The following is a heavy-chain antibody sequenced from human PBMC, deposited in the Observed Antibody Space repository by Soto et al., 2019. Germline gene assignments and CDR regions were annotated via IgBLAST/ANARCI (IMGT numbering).Heavy chain of an antibody. CDR1: GYTLTELS. D-gene: IGHD4-17*01. CDR2: FDPEDGET. Sequence: ASVKVSCKVSGYTLTELSMHWVRQAPGKGLEWMGGFDPEDGETIYAQKFQGRVTMTEDTSTDTAYMELSSLRSEDTAVYYCATTGVDGDYAPLYWYXDLWGRGTLVTVSS. V-gene: IGHV1-24*01. J-gene: IGHJ2*01. CDR3: ATTGVDGDYAPLYWYXDL.